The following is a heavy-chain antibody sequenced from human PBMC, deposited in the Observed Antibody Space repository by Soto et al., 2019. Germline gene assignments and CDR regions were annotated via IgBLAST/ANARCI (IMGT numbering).Heavy chain of an antibody. CDR1: GGTFSSYA. Sequence: ASVKVSCKXSGGTFSSYAISWVRQAPGQGLEWMGGIIPIFGTANYAQKFQGRVTITADESTSTAYMELSSLRSEDTAVYYCARTRLRPLYFDLWGRGTLVTVSS. D-gene: IGHD4-17*01. V-gene: IGHV1-69*13. CDR2: IIPIFGTA. J-gene: IGHJ2*01. CDR3: ARTRLRPLYFDL.